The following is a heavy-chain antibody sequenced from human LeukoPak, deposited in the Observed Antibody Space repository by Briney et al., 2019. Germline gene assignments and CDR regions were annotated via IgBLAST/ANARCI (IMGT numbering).Heavy chain of an antibody. Sequence: SETLSLTSTVSGGAISSHYWRWSRTSPRQAPQWAGYMYYSGSTNYNPSLKSRVTISVDTSKNQFSLKLSSVTAADTAVYYCARGYCRGTSCNRYTFDMWGQGTMVTVSS. CDR3: ARGYCRGTSCNRYTFDM. V-gene: IGHV4-59*11. J-gene: IGHJ3*02. D-gene: IGHD2-2*01. CDR2: MYYSGST. CDR1: GGAISSHY.